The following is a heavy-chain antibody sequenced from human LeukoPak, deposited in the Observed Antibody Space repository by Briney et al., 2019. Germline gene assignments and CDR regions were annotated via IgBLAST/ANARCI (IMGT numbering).Heavy chain of an antibody. V-gene: IGHV3-23*01. J-gene: IGHJ4*02. CDR2: ISGSGGST. D-gene: IGHD3-22*01. Sequence: GGSLRLSCAASGFTFSSYAMSWVRQAPGKGLEWVSAISGSGGSTYYADSVKGRFTISRDNSKNTLYLQMNSPRAEDTAVYYCAKTKDWYYYDSSGYYYFDYWGQGTLVTVSS. CDR3: AKTKDWYYYDSSGYYYFDY. CDR1: GFTFSSYA.